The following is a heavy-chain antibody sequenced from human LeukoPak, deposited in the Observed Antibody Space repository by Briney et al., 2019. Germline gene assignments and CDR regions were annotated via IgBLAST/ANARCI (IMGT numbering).Heavy chain of an antibody. V-gene: IGHV3-64D*06. CDR1: GFTFNSYP. CDR2: ISRNGGST. J-gene: IGHJ3*02. D-gene: IGHD4/OR15-4a*01. Sequence: AETLTLTCSDSGFTFNSYPEHWVRQAPAQGQEYVSAISRNGGSTYYADSVKGRFTISRDNSKNTLYLQMSSLRAEDTAVYYCVKESGFMVAPNSAFDIWGQGTMVTVSS. CDR3: VKESGFMVAPNSAFDI.